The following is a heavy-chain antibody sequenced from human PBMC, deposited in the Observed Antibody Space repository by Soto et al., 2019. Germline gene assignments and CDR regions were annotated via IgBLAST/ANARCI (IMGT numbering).Heavy chain of an antibody. CDR3: ARAHVDTAMANFYLDY. Sequence: GSLRLSCAASGFTFSSYAMHGVRQSPGKGLEWVAVISYDGSNKYYADSVKGRFTISRDNSKNTLYLQMNSLRAEDTAVYYCARAHVDTAMANFYLDYWGQGTLVTVSS. CDR2: ISYDGSNK. CDR1: GFTFSSYA. J-gene: IGHJ4*02. V-gene: IGHV3-30-3*01. D-gene: IGHD5-18*01.